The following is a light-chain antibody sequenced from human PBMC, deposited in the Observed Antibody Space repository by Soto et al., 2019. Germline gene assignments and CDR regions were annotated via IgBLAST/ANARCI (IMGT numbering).Light chain of an antibody. Sequence: EIVLTQSPGTLSLSPGERDTLSCLASQIIRNNYLAWYQQRPGQAPRLLIYGASSRATGIPDRFSGSGSGTDFTLTSRSLQPEDFATYFCQQSYSSPWTFGQGTKVDIK. CDR2: GAS. CDR3: QQSYSSPWT. CDR1: QIIRNNY. J-gene: IGKJ1*01. V-gene: IGKV3-20*01.